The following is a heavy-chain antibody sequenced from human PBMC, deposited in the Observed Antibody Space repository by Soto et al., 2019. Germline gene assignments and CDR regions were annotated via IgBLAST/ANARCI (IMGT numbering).Heavy chain of an antibody. CDR3: ARGQSDGWYHDY. J-gene: IGHJ4*02. V-gene: IGHV1-3*01. CDR2: VGGGDGNT. D-gene: IGHD6-19*01. CDR1: GGTFSSYA. Sequence: QVQLVQSGAEVKKPGSSVKVSCKASGGTFSSYAISWVRQAPGQWLEWMGWVGGGDGNTKYSQKFQGRVTMTTDTSATTVYMELSSLRSEDTAIYFCARGQSDGWYHDYWGQGTLVTVSS.